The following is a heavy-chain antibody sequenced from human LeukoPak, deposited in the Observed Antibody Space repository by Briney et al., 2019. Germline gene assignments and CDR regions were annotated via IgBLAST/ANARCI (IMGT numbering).Heavy chain of an antibody. CDR2: INPSGGST. V-gene: IGHV1-46*01. D-gene: IGHD1-26*01. CDR1: GYTFTNYY. J-gene: IGHJ5*02. CDR3: ARGGVGATTYVWFDP. Sequence: ASVTVSCKASGYTFTNYYIHWVRQAPGQGLECMGIINPSGGSTSYAQKFQSRVTMTRDMSTSTVYMELSSLRSEDTAVYYCARGGVGATTYVWFDPWGQGTLVTVSS.